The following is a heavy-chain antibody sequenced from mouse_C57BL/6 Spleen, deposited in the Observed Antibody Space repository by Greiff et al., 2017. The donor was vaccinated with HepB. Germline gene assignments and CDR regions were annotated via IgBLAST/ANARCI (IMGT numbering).Heavy chain of an antibody. CDR3: ARITTVVPYWYFDV. CDR2: ISSGGSYT. Sequence: EVKLMESGGDLVKPGGSLKLSCAASGFTFSSYGMSWVRQTPDKRLEWVATISSGGSYTYYPDSVKGRFTISRDNAKNTLYLQMSSLKSEDTAMYYCARITTVVPYWYFDVWGTGTTVTVSS. J-gene: IGHJ1*03. CDR1: GFTFSSYG. D-gene: IGHD1-1*01. V-gene: IGHV5-6*01.